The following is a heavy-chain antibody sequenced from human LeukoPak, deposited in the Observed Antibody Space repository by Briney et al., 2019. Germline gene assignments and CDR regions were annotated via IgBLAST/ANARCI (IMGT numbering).Heavy chain of an antibody. V-gene: IGHV3-33*01. CDR3: ARGIDEWLYLNY. J-gene: IGHJ4*02. Sequence: PGGSLRLSCAASGFTFSSYGMHWVRQAPGKGLEWVAVIWYDGSNKYYADSVKGRFTISRDNSKNSLYLQMYSLRAEDTAVYYCARGIDEWLYLNYWGQGALVTVSS. CDR2: IWYDGSNK. D-gene: IGHD3-3*01. CDR1: GFTFSSYG.